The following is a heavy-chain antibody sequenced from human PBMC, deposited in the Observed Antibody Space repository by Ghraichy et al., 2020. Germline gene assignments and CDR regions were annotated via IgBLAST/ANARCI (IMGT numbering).Heavy chain of an antibody. CDR2: ISSSSSTI. D-gene: IGHD2-2*01. V-gene: IGHV3-48*01. J-gene: IGHJ4*01. CDR3: ARDGNDMRFGAGTRLTVKPNIQNPDPAVYQLRDSKSSDKSVCLVKDY. Sequence: GGSLRLSCAASGFTFSSYSMNWVRQAPGKGLEWVSYISSSSSTIYYADSVKGRFTISRDNAKNSLYLQMNSLRAEDTAVYYCARDGNDMRFGAGTRLTVKPNIQNPDPAVYQLRDSKSSDKSVCLVKDYW. CDR1: GFTFSSYS.